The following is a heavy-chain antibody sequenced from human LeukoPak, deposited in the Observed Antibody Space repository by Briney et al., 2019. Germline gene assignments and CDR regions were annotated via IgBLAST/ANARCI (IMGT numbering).Heavy chain of an antibody. CDR3: ARVAYYDSSGPFDY. V-gene: IGHV1-2*02. J-gene: IGHJ4*02. D-gene: IGHD3-22*01. Sequence: GASVKVSCKASGYTFTDYYIHWVRQAPGHGLEWMGWVNPHSGGTNYAQKFQGRVTMTRDTSISTAYMELSRLRSDDTAVYYCARVAYYDSSGPFDYWGQGTLVTVSS. CDR1: GYTFTDYY. CDR2: VNPHSGGT.